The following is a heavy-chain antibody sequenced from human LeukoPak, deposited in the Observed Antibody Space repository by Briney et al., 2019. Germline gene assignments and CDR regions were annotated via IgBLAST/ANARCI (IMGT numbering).Heavy chain of an antibody. CDR2: IKTDGVTT. D-gene: IGHD3-3*01. J-gene: IGHJ4*02. CDR1: GFTLSNYW. Sequence: GGSLRLSCSASGFTLSNYWMHWVRQAPGKGLVWVSRIKTDGVTTNYADSVKGRFTISRDNAKNTLYLQMNSLRAEDTAVYYCARTYDFWSGSQYYFDSWGQGTLVTVSS. CDR3: ARTYDFWSGSQYYFDS. V-gene: IGHV3-74*01.